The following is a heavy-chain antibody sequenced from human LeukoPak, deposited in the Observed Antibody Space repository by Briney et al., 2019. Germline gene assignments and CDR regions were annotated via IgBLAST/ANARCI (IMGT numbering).Heavy chain of an antibody. CDR3: ATPGIAVAPLRHRAFDI. CDR1: GGSFSGYY. V-gene: IGHV4-34*01. CDR2: INHSGST. J-gene: IGHJ3*02. D-gene: IGHD6-19*01. Sequence: SETLSLTCAVYGGSFSGYYWSWIRQPPGKGLEWIGEINHSGSTNYNPSLKSRVTISVDTSKNQFSLKLSSVTAADTAVYYCATPGIAVAPLRHRAFDIWGQGTMVTVSS.